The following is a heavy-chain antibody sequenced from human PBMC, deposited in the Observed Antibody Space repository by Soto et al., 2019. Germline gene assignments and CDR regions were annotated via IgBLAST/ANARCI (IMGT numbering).Heavy chain of an antibody. J-gene: IGHJ4*02. Sequence: QLQESGPGLVKTSETLSLTCTVSVGSISSSNYYWPWVRQHPGKGLEWLANIYYSGDTYFHPSLRNRLTVSVDTSKDQFSLQLSSLTAADKAMYYCASLQVPVNFDNRVQGPLVTVSS. V-gene: IGHV4-39*01. CDR1: VGSISSSNYY. CDR2: IYYSGDT. D-gene: IGHD1-1*01. CDR3: ASLQVPVNFDN.